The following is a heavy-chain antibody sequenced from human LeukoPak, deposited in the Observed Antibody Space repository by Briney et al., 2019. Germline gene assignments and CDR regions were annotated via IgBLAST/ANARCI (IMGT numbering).Heavy chain of an antibody. D-gene: IGHD3-22*01. J-gene: IGHJ3*02. CDR1: GGTFSSYA. Sequence: GASVKVSCKASGGTFSSYAISWVRQAPGQGLELMGRIIPILGIANYAQMFQGRVTITADKSTSTAYMELSSLRSEDTAVYYCARDLKYYYDSSGPPDAFDIWGQGTMVTVSS. V-gene: IGHV1-69*04. CDR2: IIPILGIA. CDR3: ARDLKYYYDSSGPPDAFDI.